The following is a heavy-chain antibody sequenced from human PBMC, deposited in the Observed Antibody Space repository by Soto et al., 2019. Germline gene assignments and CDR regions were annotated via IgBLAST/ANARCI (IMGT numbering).Heavy chain of an antibody. D-gene: IGHD4-17*01. V-gene: IGHV1-69*08. CDR3: ARDETTTPPYYYGMDV. CDR1: GGTFSSYT. Sequence: QVQLVQSGAEVKKPGSSVKVSCKASGGTFSSYTISWVRQAPGQGLEWMGRIIPILGIANYAQKFQGRVTITADKSTSTADMELSSLRSQDTAVYYCARDETTTPPYYYGMDVWGQGTTVTVSS. J-gene: IGHJ6*02. CDR2: IIPILGIA.